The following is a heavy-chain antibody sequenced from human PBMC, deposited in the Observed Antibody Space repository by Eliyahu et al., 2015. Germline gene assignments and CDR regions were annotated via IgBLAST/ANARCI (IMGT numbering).Heavy chain of an antibody. CDR1: GFTFRNYG. V-gene: IGHV3-33*01. CDR3: ARAQEYCGGGSCTDYGMDV. CDR2: IWYDGRKK. D-gene: IGHD2-15*01. Sequence: QVQLVESGGGXVQPGRSLRLSCAASGFTFRNYGMHWVRQAPGKGLEWVAXIWYDGRKKYYGDSVKGRFTISRDNSKNTLYVQMNSLGAEDTAVYYCARAQEYCGGGSCTDYGMDVWGQGTTVTVSS. J-gene: IGHJ6*02.